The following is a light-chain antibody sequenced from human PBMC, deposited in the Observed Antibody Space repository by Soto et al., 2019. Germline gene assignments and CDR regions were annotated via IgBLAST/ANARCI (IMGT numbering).Light chain of an antibody. CDR3: QQGHNWPLT. V-gene: IGKV3-15*01. CDR2: GAS. J-gene: IGKJ2*01. Sequence: EIVMTQSPATLSVSPGERATLSCRASQSISSALACYQQKPGQPPRLLIYGASTRPTGVPARFTGSGSGSDFTLTISGLQSEDCAVYYCQQGHNWPLTFGKGTRLEI. CDR1: QSISSA.